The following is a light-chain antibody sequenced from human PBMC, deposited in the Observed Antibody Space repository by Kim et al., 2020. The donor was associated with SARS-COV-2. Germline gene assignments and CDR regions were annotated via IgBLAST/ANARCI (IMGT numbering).Light chain of an antibody. CDR2: DTF. CDR1: QSVGKY. CDR3: QQRSNWPLT. Sequence: LSPGERATRSCRASQSVGKYLAWYQQRPGQAPRLLIYDTFNRATGIPARFSGSGSGTDFTLTVSSLEPEDFAVYYCQQRSNWPLTFGGGTKVDIK. V-gene: IGKV3-11*01. J-gene: IGKJ4*01.